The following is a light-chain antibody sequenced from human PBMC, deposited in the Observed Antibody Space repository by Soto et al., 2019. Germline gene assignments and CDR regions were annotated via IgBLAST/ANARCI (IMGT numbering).Light chain of an antibody. CDR1: SSNIGRNT. J-gene: IGLJ2*01. CDR2: SDY. V-gene: IGLV1-44*01. CDR3: ATWDDDMNRRGEV. Sequence: QSVVPQLPSASGTPGQTVTISCSGGSSNIGRNTVSWYQQLPGTAPKLLIYSDYQRASGVSDRFSGSKSGTSASLAISRLQSDDEADYYCATWDDDMNRRGEVFGGGTKLTVL.